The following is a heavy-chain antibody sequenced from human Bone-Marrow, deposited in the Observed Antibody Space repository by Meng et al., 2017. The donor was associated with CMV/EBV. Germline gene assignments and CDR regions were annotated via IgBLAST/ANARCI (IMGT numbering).Heavy chain of an antibody. D-gene: IGHD3-3*01. J-gene: IGHJ4*02. CDR2: ISTNGGKT. Sequence: GGSLRLSCAASGFTFSNYAMHWVRQAPGKGLEYVSAISTNGGKTYYADSVKGRFTISRDNSKNTLYLQMNSLRAEDTAVYYCAKDGGTYYDFWSGYYKGWGQGTLVTV. CDR3: AKDGGTYYDFWSGYYKG. CDR1: GFTFSNYA. V-gene: IGHV3-64*04.